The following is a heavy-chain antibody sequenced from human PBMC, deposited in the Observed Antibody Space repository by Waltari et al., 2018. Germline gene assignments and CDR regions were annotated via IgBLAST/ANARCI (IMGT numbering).Heavy chain of an antibody. V-gene: IGHV4-39*01. D-gene: IGHD3-3*01. CDR3: ARHINFWSGYYFDS. CDR1: GASLDNTTHY. J-gene: IGHJ4*02. Sequence: QLQLQESGPQLVKPSETLSLTCTVSGASLDNTTHYWGWVRQPPGKGLEWVGSIYYPGTTYYNPSLKGRMTISADTSKTQFSLRLSSVTAADTAVYYCARHINFWSGYYFDSWGQGTLVTVSS. CDR2: IYYPGTT.